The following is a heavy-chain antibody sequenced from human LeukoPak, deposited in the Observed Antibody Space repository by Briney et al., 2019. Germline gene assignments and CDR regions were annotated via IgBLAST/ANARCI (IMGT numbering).Heavy chain of an antibody. Sequence: SETLSLTCTVSGGSISSTRYYWGWIRQPPGKGLEWIGSIYHSGSTYYNPSLKSRVTISVDTSKNQFSLKLSSVTAADTAVYYCARGIAVAGTIDYWGQGTLVTVSS. D-gene: IGHD6-19*01. J-gene: IGHJ4*02. CDR2: IYHSGST. CDR3: ARGIAVAGTIDY. CDR1: GGSISSTRYY. V-gene: IGHV4-39*07.